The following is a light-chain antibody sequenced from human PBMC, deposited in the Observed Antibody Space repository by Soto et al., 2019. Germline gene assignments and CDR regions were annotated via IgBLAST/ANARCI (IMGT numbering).Light chain of an antibody. J-gene: IGLJ2*01. CDR3: QAWDSSMPWVV. V-gene: IGLV3-1*01. CDR2: QDS. CDR1: KLGDKY. Sequence: SYELTQPPSVSVSPGQTASITCSGDKLGDKYACWYQQKPGQSPVLVIYQDSKRPSGIPERFSGSNSGNTATLTISGTQAMDEADYYCQAWDSSMPWVVFDGGTKLTVL.